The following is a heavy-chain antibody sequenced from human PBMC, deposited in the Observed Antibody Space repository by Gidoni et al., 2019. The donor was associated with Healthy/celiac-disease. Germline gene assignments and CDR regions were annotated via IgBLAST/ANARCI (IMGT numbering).Heavy chain of an antibody. CDR1: GYTFTGYY. CDR3: ARDGGKYYYDSSGLNY. J-gene: IGHJ4*02. Sequence: QVQLVQSGAEVKKPGASVKVSCKASGYTFTGYYMHWVRPAPGQGLEWMGWINPNSGGTNYAQKFQGRVTMTRDTSISTAYMELSRLRSDDTAVYYCARDGGKYYYDSSGLNYWGQGTLVTVSS. V-gene: IGHV1-2*02. D-gene: IGHD3-22*01. CDR2: INPNSGGT.